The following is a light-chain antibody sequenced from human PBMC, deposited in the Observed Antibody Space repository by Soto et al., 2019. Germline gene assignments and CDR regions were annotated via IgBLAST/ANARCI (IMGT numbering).Light chain of an antibody. CDR3: QQYGSSHLT. Sequence: IVLTQAPGTLSLSPGERATLSCSASQSVSSSYLAWYQQKPGQAPRLLIYGASSRATGIPDRFSGSGSGPDFTLTISILEPEDLAVYYCQQYGSSHLTFGGATTVEIK. CDR2: GAS. CDR1: QSVSSSY. J-gene: IGKJ4*01. V-gene: IGKV3-20*01.